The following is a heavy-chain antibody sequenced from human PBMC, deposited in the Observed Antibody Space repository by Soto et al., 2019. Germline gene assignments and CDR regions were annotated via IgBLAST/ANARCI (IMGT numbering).Heavy chain of an antibody. CDR2: IYYSGST. D-gene: IGHD5-18*01. J-gene: IGHJ6*02. V-gene: IGHV4-61*01. CDR1: GGSVSSGSYY. Sequence: QVQLQESGPGLVKPSETLSLTCTVSGGSVSSGSYYWSWIRQPPGKGLEWIGYIYYSGSTNYNPSLKSRVTISVDTSKHQFSLKLSSVTAADTAVYYCARDYGYSYGAYYYYYGRDVWGQGTTVTVSS. CDR3: ARDYGYSYGAYYYYYGRDV.